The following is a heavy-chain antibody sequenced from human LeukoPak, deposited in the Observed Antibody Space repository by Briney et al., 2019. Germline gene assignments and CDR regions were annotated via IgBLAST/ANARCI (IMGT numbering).Heavy chain of an antibody. J-gene: IGHJ4*02. CDR3: ARAYDSSAYRRPGFDY. Sequence: ASVKVSCKASGYTFTSYGISWVRQAPGQGLEWMGWIRAYNGYTKYVEKVQGRVTMTTDTSTSTAYMELRSLRSDDTAVYFCARAYDSSAYRRPGFDYWGQGTLVTVSS. D-gene: IGHD3-22*01. CDR1: GYTFTSYG. V-gene: IGHV1-18*01. CDR2: IRAYNGYT.